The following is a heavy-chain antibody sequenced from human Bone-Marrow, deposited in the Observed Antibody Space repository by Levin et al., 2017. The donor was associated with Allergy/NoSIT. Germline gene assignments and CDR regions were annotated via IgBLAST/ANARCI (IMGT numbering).Heavy chain of an antibody. J-gene: IGHJ3*02. Sequence: GESLKISCAASGFTFSSYAMSWVRQAPGKGLEWVSAISGSGGSTYYADSVKGRFTISRDNSKNTLYLQMNSLRAEDTAVYYCAKDGPLYCSSTSCYPLDAFDIWGQGTMVTVSS. CDR1: GFTFSSYA. V-gene: IGHV3-23*01. D-gene: IGHD2-2*01. CDR2: ISGSGGST. CDR3: AKDGPLYCSSTSCYPLDAFDI.